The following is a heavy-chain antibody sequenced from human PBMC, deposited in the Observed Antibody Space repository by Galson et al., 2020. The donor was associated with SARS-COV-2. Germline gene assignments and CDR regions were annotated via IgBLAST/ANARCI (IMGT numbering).Heavy chain of an antibody. V-gene: IGHV4-39*07. D-gene: IGHD3-3*01. Sequence: SETLSLTCTVSGGSISSSSYYWGWIRQPPGKGLEWIGSIYYSGSTYYNPSLKSRVTISVDTSKNQFSLKLSSVTAADTAVYYCARGPALYDFWSGYYTPNYYYGMDVWGQGTTVTVSS. CDR3: ARGPALYDFWSGYYTPNYYYGMDV. J-gene: IGHJ6*02. CDR2: IYYSGST. CDR1: GGSISSSSYY.